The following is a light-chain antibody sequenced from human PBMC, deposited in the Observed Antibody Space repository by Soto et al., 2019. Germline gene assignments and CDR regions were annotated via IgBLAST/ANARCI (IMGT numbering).Light chain of an antibody. CDR2: GAF. CDR1: QCVSSSY. V-gene: IGKV3D-20*02. Sequence: VLTRAPETRSLSPRERASLSCGAGQCVSSSYLAWYQQKPGQAPRLLIYGAFNRATGIPARFSGRGSGADFSRTICSLEPENCGVYYCQQRNIWPPVTCGHGTRLEIK. J-gene: IGKJ5*01. CDR3: QQRNIWPPVT.